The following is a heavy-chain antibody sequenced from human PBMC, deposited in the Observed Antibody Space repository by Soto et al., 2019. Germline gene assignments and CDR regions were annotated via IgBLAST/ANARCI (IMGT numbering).Heavy chain of an antibody. D-gene: IGHD6-13*01. J-gene: IGHJ4*02. CDR2: IYYSGST. Sequence: QVQLQESGPGLVKPSETLCLTCTVSGGSISSYYWSWIRQPPGKGLEWIGYIYYSGSTNYNPSLKSRVTISVDTSKNQFSLKLSSVTAADTAVYYCARRYSSSFDYWGQGTLVTVSS. CDR3: ARRYSSSFDY. CDR1: GGSISSYY. V-gene: IGHV4-59*08.